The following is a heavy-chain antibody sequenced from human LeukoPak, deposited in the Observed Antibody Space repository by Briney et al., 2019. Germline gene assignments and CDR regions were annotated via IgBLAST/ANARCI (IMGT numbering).Heavy chain of an antibody. D-gene: IGHD2-15*01. J-gene: IGHJ6*02. Sequence: GGSLRLSCAASGFTFSSYGMHWIRQAPGKGLEWVSYISSSGSTIYYADSVKGRFTISRDNAKNPLYLQMNSLRAEDTAVYYCARDTPEDIVVVVAAGYYYGMDVWGQGTTVTVSS. CDR3: ARDTPEDIVVVVAAGYYYGMDV. CDR2: ISSSGSTI. CDR1: GFTFSSYG. V-gene: IGHV3-48*04.